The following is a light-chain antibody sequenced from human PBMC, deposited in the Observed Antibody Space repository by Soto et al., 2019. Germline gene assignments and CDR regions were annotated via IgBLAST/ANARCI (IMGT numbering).Light chain of an antibody. CDR1: QDISNY. Sequence: DIQMPQSPYSVTASVGDRVTITCQASQDISNYLTWYQQKPGKAPTVLIYDASNLETGVPSRFSGSASGTDFTFTISSLQPEDIATYYCHQYDNLPLTFGGGTMVEIK. CDR2: DAS. J-gene: IGKJ4*01. V-gene: IGKV1-33*01. CDR3: HQYDNLPLT.